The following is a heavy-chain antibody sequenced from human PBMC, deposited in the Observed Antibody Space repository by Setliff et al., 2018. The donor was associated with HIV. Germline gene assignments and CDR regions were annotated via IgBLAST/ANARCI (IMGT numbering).Heavy chain of an antibody. D-gene: IGHD2-21*02. CDR3: ARGVGYCAGDCYSTYYYDYMDV. J-gene: IGHJ6*03. Sequence: ASVKVSCKASGGTFSSYTISWVQQAPGQGLEWMGVIVPIFGTTKSAQKFQGRVTITADESTSTAYMELNGLRSEDTAVYYCARGVGYCAGDCYSTYYYDYMDVWGKGTTVTVSS. CDR1: GGTFSSYT. V-gene: IGHV1-69*13. CDR2: IVPIFGTT.